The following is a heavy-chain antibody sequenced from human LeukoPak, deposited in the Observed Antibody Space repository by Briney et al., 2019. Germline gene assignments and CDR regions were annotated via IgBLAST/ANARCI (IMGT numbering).Heavy chain of an antibody. D-gene: IGHD1-26*01. Sequence: QPGGSLRLSCAASGCTFSSYWMHWVRQAPGKGLVWVSRISSDGSSTSYADSVKGRFTISRDNAKNTLYLQMNSLRAEDTAVYYCAKDWQWELPTGAFNVWGQGTMVTVS. V-gene: IGHV3-74*01. CDR1: GCTFSSYW. J-gene: IGHJ3*01. CDR2: ISSDGSST. CDR3: AKDWQWELPTGAFNV.